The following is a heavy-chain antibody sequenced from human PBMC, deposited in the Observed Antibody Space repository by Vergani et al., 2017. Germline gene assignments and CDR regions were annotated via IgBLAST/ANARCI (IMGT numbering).Heavy chain of an antibody. D-gene: IGHD4-17*01. J-gene: IGHJ4*02. CDR1: GFTFTSSA. V-gene: IGHV1-58*02. Sequence: HMQLVQSGPEVKKPGTSVKVSCKASGFTFTSSAMQWVRQALGQRLEWIGWIVVGSGNTNYAQKFQERVTITSDMSTSTAYMELSSLRSEDTAVYYCSAVPMTTVTTGYWGQGTLVTVSS. CDR2: IVVGSGNT. CDR3: SAVPMTTVTTGY.